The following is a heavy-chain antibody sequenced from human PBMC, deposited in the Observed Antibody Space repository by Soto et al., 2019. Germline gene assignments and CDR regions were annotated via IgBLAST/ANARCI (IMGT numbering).Heavy chain of an antibody. CDR1: GYTFTTYD. V-gene: IGHV1-8*01. D-gene: IGHD3-3*01. CDR3: ARGRSLRFFGPDYYYYGMDV. Sequence: GASVKVSCKASGYTFTTYDINWVRQASGQGLEWMGWINPNSGNTGYAQKFQGRVTMTSITSMSTAYMELSSLRSDDTAVYYCARGRSLRFFGPDYYYYGMDVWGQGTTVTVSS. J-gene: IGHJ6*02. CDR2: INPNSGNT.